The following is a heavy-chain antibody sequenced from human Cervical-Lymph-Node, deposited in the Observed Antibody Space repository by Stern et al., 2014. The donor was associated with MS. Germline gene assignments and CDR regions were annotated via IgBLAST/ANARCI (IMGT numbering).Heavy chain of an antibody. CDR2: ISYDGNNE. J-gene: IGHJ4*02. V-gene: IGHV3-30*18. D-gene: IGHD5-24*01. Sequence: VQLVESGGGVVQPGRALRLSCAASGFTFSHYAMHWVRQAPGKGLEWVAFISYDGNNEFYADSVQGRFTISRDNSKNTLFLQINSLRAEDTALYYCAKVKVATINFYFDYWGQGTLVTVSS. CDR1: GFTFSHYA. CDR3: AKVKVATINFYFDY.